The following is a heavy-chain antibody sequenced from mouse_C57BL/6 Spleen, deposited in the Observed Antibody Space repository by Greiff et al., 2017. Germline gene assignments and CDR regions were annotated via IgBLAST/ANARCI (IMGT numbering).Heavy chain of an antibody. V-gene: IGHV1-66*01. CDR1: GYSFTSYY. CDR2: IYPGSGNT. D-gene: IGHD2-2*01. CDR3: ARDYGYAGDY. J-gene: IGHJ2*01. Sequence: QVQLKESGPELVKPGASVKISCKASGYSFTSYYIHWVKQRPGQGLEWIGWIYPGSGNTKYNEKFKGKATLTADTSSSTAYMQLSSLTSEDSAVYYCARDYGYAGDYWGQGTTLTVSS.